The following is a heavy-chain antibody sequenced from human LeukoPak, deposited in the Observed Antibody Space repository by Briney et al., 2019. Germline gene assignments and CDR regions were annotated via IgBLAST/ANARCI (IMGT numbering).Heavy chain of an antibody. J-gene: IGHJ5*02. V-gene: IGHV4-4*07. CDR2: IYTSGST. D-gene: IGHD5-24*01. Sequence: SETLSLTCTVSGGSISGYFWSWIRQPAGKGLEWIGRIYTSGSTYYNPSLKSRLTMSVDTDTSKNQFSLKLSSVTAADTAVCYCARSGYNNWFDPWGQGTLVTVSS. CDR3: ARSGYNNWFDP. CDR1: GGSISGYF.